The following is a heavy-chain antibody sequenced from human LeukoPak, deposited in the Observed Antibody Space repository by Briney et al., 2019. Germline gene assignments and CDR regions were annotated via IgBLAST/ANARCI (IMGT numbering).Heavy chain of an antibody. CDR2: ISASGAVP. CDR3: ARSLIVASEDY. Sequence: KPGGSLRPSCAASGFRFDSFYMGWIRQVPGKGLDYIAFISASGAVPYYAESVKGRFTISRDSAKNSVSLQMNSLSADDTAVYYCARSLIVASEDYWGQGTLVTVSS. CDR1: GFRFDSFY. J-gene: IGHJ4*02. V-gene: IGHV3-11*04. D-gene: IGHD3-22*01.